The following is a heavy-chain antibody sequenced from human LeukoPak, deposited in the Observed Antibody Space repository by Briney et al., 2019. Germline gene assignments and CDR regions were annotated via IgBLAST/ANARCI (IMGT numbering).Heavy chain of an antibody. Sequence: PGGSLRPSCAASGFTFSSYAMSWVRQAPGKGLEWVSAISGSGGSTYYADSVKGRFTISRDNSKNTLYLQMNSLRAEDTAVYYCAKAGGSGSYFGGDYWGQGTLVTVSS. CDR1: GFTFSSYA. J-gene: IGHJ4*02. CDR2: ISGSGGST. D-gene: IGHD1-26*01. V-gene: IGHV3-23*01. CDR3: AKAGGSGSYFGGDY.